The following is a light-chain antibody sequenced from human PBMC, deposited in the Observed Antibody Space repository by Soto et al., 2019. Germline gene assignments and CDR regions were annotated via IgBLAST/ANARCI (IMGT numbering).Light chain of an antibody. CDR3: QDYGTSAPWT. J-gene: IGKJ1*01. V-gene: IGKV3-20*01. Sequence: LSPGERATLSCRASQNIRGNELAWYQQKPGQAPRLLIYRGSSRATGIPDRFSGRGSGTDFTLTISRLEPQDFAVYYYQDYGTSAPWTFGQGTKVEIK. CDR2: RGS. CDR1: QNIRGNE.